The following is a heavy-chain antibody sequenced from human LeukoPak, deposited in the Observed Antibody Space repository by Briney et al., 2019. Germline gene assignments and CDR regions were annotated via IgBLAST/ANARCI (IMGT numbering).Heavy chain of an antibody. D-gene: IGHD6-6*01. CDR1: GYIFTSYW. J-gene: IGHJ5*02. CDR3: ARRVSSSGWFDP. CDR2: IDPSDSYT. V-gene: IGHV5-10-1*01. Sequence: GESLKISCKGSGYIFTSYWISWVRQMPGKGLEWMGRIDPSDSYTNYSPSFQGHVTISADKSISTAYLQWSSLKASDTAMYYCARRVSSSGWFDPWGQGTLVTVSS.